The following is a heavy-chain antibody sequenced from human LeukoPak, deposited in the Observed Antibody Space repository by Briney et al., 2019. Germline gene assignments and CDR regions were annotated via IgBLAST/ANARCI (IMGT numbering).Heavy chain of an antibody. CDR1: GYTLTELS. D-gene: IGHD6-19*01. CDR3: ARDLVAVAGTPLWYFDY. V-gene: IGHV1-24*01. CDR2: FDPGDGET. J-gene: IGHJ4*02. Sequence: GASVKVSCKVSGYTLTELSMHWVRQAPGKGLEWMGGFDPGDGETIYAQKFQGRVTMTRDTSISTAYMELSRLRSDDTAVYYCARDLVAVAGTPLWYFDYWGQGTLVTVSS.